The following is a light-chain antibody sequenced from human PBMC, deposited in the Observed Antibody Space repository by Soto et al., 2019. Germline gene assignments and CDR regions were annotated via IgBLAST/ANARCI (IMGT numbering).Light chain of an antibody. J-gene: IGKJ5*01. Sequence: EFGLTQSPGTLSLSPGERATLSCRASQSIGSSYLAWYQQKPGQAPRLLIYGASSRATGIPDRFSGGGSGTDFSLTISRLDPEDFAVYYCQQYSSSPITFGQGTRLEIK. CDR2: GAS. V-gene: IGKV3-20*01. CDR1: QSIGSSY. CDR3: QQYSSSPIT.